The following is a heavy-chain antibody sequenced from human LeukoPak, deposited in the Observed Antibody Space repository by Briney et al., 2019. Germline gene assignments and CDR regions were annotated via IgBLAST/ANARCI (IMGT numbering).Heavy chain of an antibody. CDR3: ARRERYRPLDH. Sequence: GGSLRLSRAASGFTFSSYEMNWVRQAPGKGLEWLSYIDGGGRTIYYADSVKGQFTISRDNAKNSLYLQMNSLRDEDTGLYYCARRERYRPLDHWGQGTLVTVSS. D-gene: IGHD1-1*01. J-gene: IGHJ4*02. CDR2: IDGGGRTI. V-gene: IGHV3-48*03. CDR1: GFTFSSYE.